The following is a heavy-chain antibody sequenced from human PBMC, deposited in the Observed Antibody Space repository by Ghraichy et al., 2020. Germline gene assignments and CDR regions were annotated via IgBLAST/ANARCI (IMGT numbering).Heavy chain of an antibody. Sequence: ASVKVSCKASGYPFTAYYIHWVRQAPGQGLEWMGWISPNNGGTNYAQTFQGRVTMTRDTSISTAYLEVSRLRSDDTGVYFCARDVTSHDSWDGHARPDYYHYGMDVWGLGTTVSVSS. V-gene: IGHV1-2*02. CDR1: GYPFTAYY. CDR3: ARDVTSHDSWDGHARPDYYHYGMDV. D-gene: IGHD3-3*01. J-gene: IGHJ6*02. CDR2: ISPNNGGT.